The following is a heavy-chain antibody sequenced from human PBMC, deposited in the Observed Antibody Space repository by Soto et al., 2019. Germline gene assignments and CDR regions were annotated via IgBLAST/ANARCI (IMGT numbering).Heavy chain of an antibody. J-gene: IGHJ4*02. CDR1: GGSISGYH. V-gene: IGHV4-4*09. CDR2: IYPSGST. D-gene: IGHD3-3*01. Sequence: QVQLRESGPGLVKASETLSLTCTVSGGSISGYHWSWIRQTPGKGLEWIGKIYPSGSTDYNPSLNSPVIISADTSKNQVSLKLSPVTAADTAIYYCARLLETAVFDHWGQGTLVTVSS. CDR3: ARLLETAVFDH.